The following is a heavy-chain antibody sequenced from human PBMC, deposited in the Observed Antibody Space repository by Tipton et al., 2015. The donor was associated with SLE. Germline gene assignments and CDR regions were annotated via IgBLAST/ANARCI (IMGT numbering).Heavy chain of an antibody. D-gene: IGHD1-1*01. Sequence: GLVKPSETLSLTCTVSGGSISSSTYFWGWIRQPPGKGLEWIGSVYYGGNTYYNPSLNSRVTISLDTSKNQFSLKLSSVTAADTAMYYCARGRQTLYNYNWFLRFDPWGQGSLVTVSS. V-gene: IGHV4-39*07. CDR1: GGSISSSTYF. CDR2: VYYGGNT. CDR3: ARGRQTLYNYNWFLRFDP. J-gene: IGHJ5*02.